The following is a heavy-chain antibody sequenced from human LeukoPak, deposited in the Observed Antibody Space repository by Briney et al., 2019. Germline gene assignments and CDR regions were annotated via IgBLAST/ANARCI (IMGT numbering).Heavy chain of an antibody. CDR3: ARVGERDYNNGWFDY. V-gene: IGHV3-7*01. CDR1: GFTLNNYW. CDR2: IYQDGGLK. Sequence: GGSLRLSCAASGFTLNNYWMSWVRQAPGKGLEWVANIYQDGGLKHYVDSVKGRLTVSRDNAKNSLYLQMDSLRAEDTAVYYCARVGERDYNNGWFDYWAQGTLVTVSS. J-gene: IGHJ4*02. D-gene: IGHD6-19*01.